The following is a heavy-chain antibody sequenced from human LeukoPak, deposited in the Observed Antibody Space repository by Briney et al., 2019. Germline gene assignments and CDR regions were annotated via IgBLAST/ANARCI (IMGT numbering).Heavy chain of an antibody. Sequence: SETLSLTCTVSGGSISSYYWSWIRQPPGKELEWIGYIYYSGSTNYNPSLKSRVTISVDTSKNQFSLKLSSVTAADTAVYYCARGGSYSRAFDIWGQGTMVTVSS. V-gene: IGHV4-59*12. CDR1: GGSISSYY. J-gene: IGHJ3*02. CDR3: ARGGSYSRAFDI. D-gene: IGHD1-26*01. CDR2: IYYSGST.